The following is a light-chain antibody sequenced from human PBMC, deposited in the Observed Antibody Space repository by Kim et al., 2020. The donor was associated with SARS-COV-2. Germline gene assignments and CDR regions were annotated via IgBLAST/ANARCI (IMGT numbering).Light chain of an antibody. J-gene: IGLJ2*01. CDR3: QSYDSSLRGSV. Sequence: QGVTNCCPGSSSNIGAGYDVHWYQQFTGTAPKLPIYANNNRPSGVPDRFSGSKSGTSASLAITGLQTEDEADYYCQSYDSSLRGSVFGGGTQLTVL. V-gene: IGLV1-40*01. CDR1: SSNIGAGYD. CDR2: ANN.